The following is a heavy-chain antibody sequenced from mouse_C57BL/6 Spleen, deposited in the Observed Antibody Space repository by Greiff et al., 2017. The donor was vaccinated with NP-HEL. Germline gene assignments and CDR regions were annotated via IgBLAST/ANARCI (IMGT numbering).Heavy chain of an antibody. CDR2: IDPSDSET. CDR3: ARSNPNWVFFDY. J-gene: IGHJ2*01. D-gene: IGHD4-1*01. V-gene: IGHV1-52*01. CDR1: GYTFTSYW. Sequence: QVHVKQPGAELVRPGSSVKLSCKASGYTFTSYWMHWVKQRPIQGLEWIGNIDPSDSETHYNQKFKDKATLTVDKSSSTAYMQLSSLTSEDSAVYYCARSNPNWVFFDYWGQGTTLTVSS.